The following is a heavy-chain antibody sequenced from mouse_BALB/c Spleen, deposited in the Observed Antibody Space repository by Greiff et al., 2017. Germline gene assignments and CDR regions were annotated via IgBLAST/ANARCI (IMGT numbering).Heavy chain of an antibody. Sequence: VKLQESGAELVRPGVSVKISCKGSGYTFTDYAMHWVKQSHAKSLEWIGVISTYYGDASYNQKFKGKATMTVDKSSSTAYMELARLTSEDSAIYYCARYDTTAEAWFAYWGQGTLVTVSA. CDR2: ISTYYGDA. D-gene: IGHD1-2*01. CDR3: ARYDTTAEAWFAY. J-gene: IGHJ3*01. V-gene: IGHV1S137*01. CDR1: GYTFTDYA.